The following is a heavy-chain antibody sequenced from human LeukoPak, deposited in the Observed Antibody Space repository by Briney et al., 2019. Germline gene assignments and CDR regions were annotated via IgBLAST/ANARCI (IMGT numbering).Heavy chain of an antibody. Sequence: SETLSLTCALSGGSFSGHYYWVWIRQSRGRGLEWIGEVNHSGITNYNPSLKSRVFISVDTSKNQFSLKFTSVTAADTAVYYCARLLLSGGLDSWGQGTLVTVSS. CDR2: VNHSGIT. V-gene: IGHV4-34*01. J-gene: IGHJ4*02. CDR1: GGSFSGHYY. D-gene: IGHD3-3*01. CDR3: ARLLLSGGLDS.